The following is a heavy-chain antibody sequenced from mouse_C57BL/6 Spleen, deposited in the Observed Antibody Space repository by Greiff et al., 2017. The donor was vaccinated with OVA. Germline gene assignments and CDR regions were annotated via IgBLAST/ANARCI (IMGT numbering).Heavy chain of an antibody. D-gene: IGHD3-2*02. V-gene: IGHV1-69*01. J-gene: IGHJ4*01. Sequence: VQLQQPGAELVMPGASVKLSCKASGYTFTSYWMHWVKQRPGQGLEWIGEIDPSDSDTNYNQKFKGKSTLTVDKSSSTAYMQLSSLTSEDSAVYYCAIKAGVYYAMDYWGQGTSVTVSS. CDR2: IDPSDSDT. CDR3: AIKAGVYYAMDY. CDR1: GYTFTSYW.